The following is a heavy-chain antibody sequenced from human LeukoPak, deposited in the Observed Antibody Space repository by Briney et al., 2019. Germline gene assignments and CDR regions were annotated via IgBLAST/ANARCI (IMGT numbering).Heavy chain of an antibody. J-gene: IGHJ6*03. CDR1: GGSISSYY. Sequence: SETLSLTCTVSGGSISSYYWSWIRQPAGKGLEWIGRIYTSGSTNYNPSLKSRVTISVDKSKNQFSLKLSSVTAADTAVYYCARTSLRPYYYYMDVWGTGTTVTVSS. CDR3: ARTSLRPYYYYMDV. CDR2: IYTSGST. D-gene: IGHD2-15*01. V-gene: IGHV4-4*07.